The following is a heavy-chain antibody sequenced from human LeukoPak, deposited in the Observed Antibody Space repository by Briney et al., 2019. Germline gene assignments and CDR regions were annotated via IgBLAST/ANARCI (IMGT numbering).Heavy chain of an antibody. Sequence: GASVKVSCKASGGTFSSYAISWVRQAPGQGLEWMGGIIPIFGTANYAQKFQGRVTITADESTSTAYMELSSLRSEDTAVYYCARDQHDFWSGYNWDVYYFDYWGQGTPVTVSS. V-gene: IGHV1-69*13. CDR2: IIPIFGTA. CDR1: GGTFSSYA. D-gene: IGHD3-3*01. J-gene: IGHJ4*02. CDR3: ARDQHDFWSGYNWDVYYFDY.